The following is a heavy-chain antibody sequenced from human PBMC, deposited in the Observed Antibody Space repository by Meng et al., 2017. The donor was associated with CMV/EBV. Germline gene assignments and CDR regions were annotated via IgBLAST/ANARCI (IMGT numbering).Heavy chain of an antibody. CDR1: GGSISSGDYY. D-gene: IGHD3-3*01. Sequence: QVQRKAPGPGLVKPSQTLSLTCTVSGGSISSGDYYWSWIRQPPGKGLEWIGYIYYSGSTYYNPSLKSRVTISVDTSKNQFSLKLSSVTAADTAVYYCARDNRRGGVDYWGQGTLITVSS. CDR2: IYYSGST. V-gene: IGHV4-30-4*08. J-gene: IGHJ4*02. CDR3: ARDNRRGGVDY.